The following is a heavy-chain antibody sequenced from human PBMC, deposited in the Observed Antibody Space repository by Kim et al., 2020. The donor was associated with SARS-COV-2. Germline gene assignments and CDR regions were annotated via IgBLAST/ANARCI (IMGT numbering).Heavy chain of an antibody. V-gene: IGHV4-59*13. D-gene: IGHD5-18*01. Sequence: SETLSLTCSVSGGSIRSYDWTWIRAPPGKGREWIGYISYSGKTNYSPSLKSRVIISLDTSKNQFSLKLSSVTAADTAVYYCVRDRGYTYGTIFDSWGQGAPVTVSS. CDR2: ISYSGKT. CDR3: VRDRGYTYGTIFDS. J-gene: IGHJ4*02. CDR1: GGSIRSYD.